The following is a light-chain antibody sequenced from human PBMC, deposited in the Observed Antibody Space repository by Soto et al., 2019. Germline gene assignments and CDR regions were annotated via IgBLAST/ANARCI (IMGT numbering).Light chain of an antibody. J-gene: IGLJ3*02. CDR1: SSDVGGYDY. CDR3: SSYAGSNFRV. Sequence: QSALTQPPSASGSPGQSVTISCTGTSSDVGGYDYVSWYQQYPGKAPKVIIYEVSKPPSGVPDRFSGSKSGNTASLTVSGLQSEDEADYNCSSYAGSNFRVFGGGTKPTVL. V-gene: IGLV2-8*01. CDR2: EVS.